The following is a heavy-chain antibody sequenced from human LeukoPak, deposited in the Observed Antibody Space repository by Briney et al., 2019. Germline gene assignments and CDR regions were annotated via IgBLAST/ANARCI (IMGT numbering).Heavy chain of an antibody. CDR2: ISYDGSNK. J-gene: IGHJ4*02. CDR3: AKGWLGKFDY. D-gene: IGHD5-24*01. CDR1: GFTFSSYG. V-gene: IGHV3-30*18. Sequence: PGRSLRLSCAASGFTFSSYGMHWVRQAPGKGLEWVAVISYDGSNKYYADSVKGRFTISRDNSKNTLYLQMNSLGAEDTAVYYCAKGWLGKFDYWGQGTLVTVSS.